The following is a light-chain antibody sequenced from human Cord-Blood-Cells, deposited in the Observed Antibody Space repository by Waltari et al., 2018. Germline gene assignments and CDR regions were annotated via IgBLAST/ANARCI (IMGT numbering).Light chain of an antibody. CDR3: QQYGSSPPVT. J-gene: IGKJ4*01. V-gene: IGKV3-20*01. CDR2: GAA. Sequence: IVSTQSPRTLSLSPGARATLSCRASQSVSSSYLAWYQQKPGQAPRLLLYGAASRATGSPDRFSGSGSGTDFTLTISRLEPEDFAVYYWQQYGSSPPVTFGGGTKVEIK. CDR1: QSVSSSY.